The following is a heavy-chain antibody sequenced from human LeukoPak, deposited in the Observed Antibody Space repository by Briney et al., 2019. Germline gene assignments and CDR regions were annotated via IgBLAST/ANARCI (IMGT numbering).Heavy chain of an antibody. J-gene: IGHJ4*02. Sequence: QPGRSLRLSCAASGFTFSDYAMHWVRQAPGKGLEWVAVISKDGSDKYYPGSVRGRFTISRDNSKNTIYLQMDSLRAEDTAVYYCAKEQWLRLFDYWGQGTLVTVSS. D-gene: IGHD5-12*01. CDR3: AKEQWLRLFDY. V-gene: IGHV3-30-3*01. CDR1: GFTFSDYA. CDR2: ISKDGSDK.